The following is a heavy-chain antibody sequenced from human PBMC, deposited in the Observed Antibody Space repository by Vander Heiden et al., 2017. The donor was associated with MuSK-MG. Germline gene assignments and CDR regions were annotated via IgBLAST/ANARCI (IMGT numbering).Heavy chain of an antibody. J-gene: IGHJ4*02. V-gene: IGHV3-15*01. CDR3: TTDLWFGELYAFDY. CDR1: GFPPSTAW. Sequence: EVHLVASGGGFVKPGGPLRFSFAPWGFPPSTAWMSWVRQAPGKGVEWVGRIKSKTDGGTTDYAAPVKGKFTISRDDSKNTLYLQMNSLKTEDTAVYYCTTDLWFGELYAFDYWGQGTLVTVSS. D-gene: IGHD3-10*01. CDR2: IKSKTDGGTT.